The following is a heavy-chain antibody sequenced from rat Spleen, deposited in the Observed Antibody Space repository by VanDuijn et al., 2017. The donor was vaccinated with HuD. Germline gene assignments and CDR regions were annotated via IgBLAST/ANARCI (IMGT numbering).Heavy chain of an antibody. CDR3: ARHAVRRPTDWYFDF. J-gene: IGHJ1*01. Sequence: EVQLVESGGGLVQPGRSLKLSCAASGFTFSNYGMHWIRQAPTKGLEWVASISPDGVNTYYRDSVKGRFTFSRDNAKSALYLQMDSLRSEDTATYYCARHAVRRPTDWYFDFWGPGTMVTVSS. CDR2: ISPDGVNT. V-gene: IGHV5-19*01. CDR1: GFTFSNYG. D-gene: IGHD1-11*01.